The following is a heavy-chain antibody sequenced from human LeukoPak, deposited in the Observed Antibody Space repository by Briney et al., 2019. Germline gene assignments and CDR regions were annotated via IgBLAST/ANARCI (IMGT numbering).Heavy chain of an antibody. J-gene: IGHJ4*02. CDR1: GFTFSSYG. V-gene: IGHV3-48*04. CDR2: ISSSGSTI. Sequence: GGSLRLSCAASGFTFSSYGMNWVRQAPGKGLGWVSYISSSGSTIYYADSVKGRFTISRDNAKNSLYLQMNSLRAEDTAVYYCASLGELYVVDYWGQGTLVTVSS. D-gene: IGHD3-10*01. CDR3: ASLGELYVVDY.